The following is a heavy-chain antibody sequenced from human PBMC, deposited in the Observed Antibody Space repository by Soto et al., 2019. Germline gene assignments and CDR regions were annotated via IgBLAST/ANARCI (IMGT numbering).Heavy chain of an antibody. CDR3: AKDPFELEYLHWHWFKS. CDR1: GFTFYKFA. D-gene: IGHD3-3*02. V-gene: IGHV3-23*01. J-gene: IGHJ5*01. Sequence: EVQLLESGGGLVKPGGSLRLSCEVSGFTFYKFAMHWVRQAPGKGLEWVAAISASGGSIYYADSVKGRFTISRDNPKNTVFLQMSSLRAEDTAVYYCAKDPFELEYLHWHWFKSWVQGTLVTVSS. CDR2: ISASGGSI.